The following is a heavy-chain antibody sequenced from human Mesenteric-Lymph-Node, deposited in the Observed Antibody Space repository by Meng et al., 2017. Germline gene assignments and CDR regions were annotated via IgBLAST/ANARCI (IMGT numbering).Heavy chain of an antibody. Sequence: QVQLVQSGAAVKEPGASVKVSCKASGYIFTGYYIHWVRQAPGQGLEWMGRIDPNSGGTDYAQKFQGRVTLTTDTSINTAYMDLSSLRFDDTAFYYCARDRSDNCFDPWGQGTLVTVSS. CDR1: GYIFTGYY. J-gene: IGHJ5*02. V-gene: IGHV1-2*06. CDR3: ARDRSDNCFDP. CDR2: IDPNSGGT.